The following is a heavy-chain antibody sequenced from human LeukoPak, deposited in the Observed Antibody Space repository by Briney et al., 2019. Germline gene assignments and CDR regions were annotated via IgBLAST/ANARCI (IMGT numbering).Heavy chain of an antibody. D-gene: IGHD4-23*01. J-gene: IGHJ4*02. V-gene: IGHV4-30-2*01. CDR1: GGSISSGGYY. Sequence: SETLSLTCTVSGGSISSGGYYWSWIRQPPGKGLEWIGYIYHSGSTYYNPSLKSRVTISVDRSKNQFSLKLSSVTAADTAVYYCARNPSYGGNARPRFAYWGQGTLVTVSS. CDR2: IYHSGST. CDR3: ARNPSYGGNARPRFAY.